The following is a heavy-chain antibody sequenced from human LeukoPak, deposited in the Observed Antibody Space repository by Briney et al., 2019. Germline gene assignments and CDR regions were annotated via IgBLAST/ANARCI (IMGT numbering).Heavy chain of an antibody. CDR3: TTDNSGSHY. CDR1: GPSFTDAW. CDR2: IRSKTDGGTS. D-gene: IGHD3-22*01. J-gene: IGHJ4*01. Sequence: GGSLRLSCAVSGPSFTDAWMNWVRQTPGKGLEWVGRIRSKTDGGTSDYAAPVKGRFTISRDDSKTTIYLQMNSLKIEDTAMYYCTTDNSGSHYWGQGTLVTVSS. V-gene: IGHV3-15*07.